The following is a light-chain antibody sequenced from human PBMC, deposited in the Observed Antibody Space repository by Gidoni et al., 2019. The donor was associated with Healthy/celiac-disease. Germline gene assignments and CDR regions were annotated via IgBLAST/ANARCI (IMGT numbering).Light chain of an antibody. Sequence: SYELTQPPSVSVSPGQTARITCSGDALPKQYAYWYQQKPGQAPVLVIYTDSERPSGIPERFSGSSSGTTVTLTISGVQAEDEADYYCQSADSSGTCVFGGGTKLTVL. CDR2: TDS. V-gene: IGLV3-25*03. CDR3: QSADSSGTCV. J-gene: IGLJ2*01. CDR1: ALPKQY.